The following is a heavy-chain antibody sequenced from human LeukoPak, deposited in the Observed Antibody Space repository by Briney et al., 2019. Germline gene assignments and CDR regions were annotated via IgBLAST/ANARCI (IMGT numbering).Heavy chain of an antibody. D-gene: IGHD3-10*01. Sequence: GASVKVSCKASGGTFSSYAISWVRQAPGQGLEWMGGIIPIFGTANYAQKFQGRVTITADESTSTAYMELSSLRSEDTAVYYCARAKEAVVRGLRYYYYMDVWGKGTTVTISS. CDR1: GGTFSSYA. V-gene: IGHV1-69*13. J-gene: IGHJ6*03. CDR3: ARAKEAVVRGLRYYYYMDV. CDR2: IIPIFGTA.